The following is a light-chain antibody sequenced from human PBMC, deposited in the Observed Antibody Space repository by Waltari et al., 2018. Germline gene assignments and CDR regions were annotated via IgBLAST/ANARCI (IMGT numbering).Light chain of an antibody. J-gene: IGKJ4*01. Sequence: DIVMTQFPHSLAVSVGARATITCKSSQSLLYSSNNKNYLAWYQQKPGQPPKLLIYWASTREFGVPDRFSGSGSGTDFTLTISSLQAEDVAVYYCQQYYSTSPLTFGGGTKVEIK. CDR3: QQYYSTSPLT. V-gene: IGKV4-1*01. CDR2: WAS. CDR1: QSLLYSSNNKNY.